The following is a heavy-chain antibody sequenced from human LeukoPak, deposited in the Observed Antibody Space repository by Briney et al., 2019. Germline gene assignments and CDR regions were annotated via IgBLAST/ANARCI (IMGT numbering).Heavy chain of an antibody. V-gene: IGHV3-49*04. CDR1: GFTFGDYT. J-gene: IGHJ6*02. CDR3: SRAKVGTLGGRNYYFYGMDV. D-gene: IGHD1-26*01. CDR2: IRSKAYGGTT. Sequence: PGGSLRLSCTASGFTFGDYTMNWVRQAPGKGLEWVGFIRSKAYGGTTEYAASVKGRFTISGDDSKSIAYLQMNSLKTEDTAVYYCSRAKVGTLGGRNYYFYGMDVWGQGTTVTVSS.